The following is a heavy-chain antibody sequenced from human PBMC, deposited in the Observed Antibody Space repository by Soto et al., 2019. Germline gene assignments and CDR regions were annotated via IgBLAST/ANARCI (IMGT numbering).Heavy chain of an antibody. J-gene: IGHJ6*02. CDR2: INPSGGST. V-gene: IGHV1-46*01. CDR1: GYTFTSYY. D-gene: IGHD2-2*02. Sequence: QVQLVQSGAEVKKPGASVKVSCKASGYTFTSYYMHWVRQAPGQGLEWMGIINPSGGSTSYAQKFQGRVTMTRDTSTSTVYMELSSLGSEDTAVYYCARDCSSTSCYTRYYYYYGMDVWGQGTTVTVSS. CDR3: ARDCSSTSCYTRYYYYYGMDV.